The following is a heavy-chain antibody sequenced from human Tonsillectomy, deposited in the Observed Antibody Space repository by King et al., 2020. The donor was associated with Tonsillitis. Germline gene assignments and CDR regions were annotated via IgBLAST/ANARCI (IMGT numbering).Heavy chain of an antibody. CDR1: GGSISSYY. D-gene: IGHD3-10*01. Sequence: QLQESGPGLLKPSETLSLTCTVSGGSISSYYWSWIRQPPGKGLGWIGYIYYSGSTNYNPSLKSRVTISVDTSKNQFSLKLSSVTAADTAVFYCARNFGSGSYDVAFDIWGQGTMVTVSS. J-gene: IGHJ3*02. CDR3: ARNFGSGSYDVAFDI. V-gene: IGHV4-59*08. CDR2: IYYSGST.